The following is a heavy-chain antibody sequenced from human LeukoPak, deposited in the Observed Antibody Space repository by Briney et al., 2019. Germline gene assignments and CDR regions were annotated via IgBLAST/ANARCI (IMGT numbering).Heavy chain of an antibody. D-gene: IGHD2-21*02. J-gene: IGHJ3*02. V-gene: IGHV4-39*07. CDR3: ARDRPGGDEYTHVHDI. CDR1: GGSISSNSYY. Sequence: SETLSLTCTVSGGSISSNSYYWGWIRQPPGKGLEWIGSIYYSGSTYYTPSLKSRVTISVDTSKSQFSLKLSSVTAADTAVYYCARDRPGGDEYTHVHDIRGQGTMVTVSS. CDR2: IYYSGST.